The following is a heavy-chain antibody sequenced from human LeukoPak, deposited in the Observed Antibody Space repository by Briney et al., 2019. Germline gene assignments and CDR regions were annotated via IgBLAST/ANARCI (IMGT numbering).Heavy chain of an antibody. CDR3: ARDDSGYHSAEYFQH. Sequence: VKPGGSLRLSCAASGFTFSSYSMNWVRQAPGKGLEWVSSISSSSSYIHYADSVKGRFIISRDNAKNSLYLQMNSLRAEDTAVYYCARDDSGYHSAEYFQHWGQGTLVTVSS. D-gene: IGHD3-22*01. J-gene: IGHJ1*01. CDR1: GFTFSSYS. V-gene: IGHV3-21*01. CDR2: ISSSSSYI.